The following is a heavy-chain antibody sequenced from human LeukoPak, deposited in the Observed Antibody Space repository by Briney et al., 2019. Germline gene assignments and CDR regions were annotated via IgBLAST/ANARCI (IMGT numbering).Heavy chain of an antibody. V-gene: IGHV3-23*01. CDR3: AKGSPHCSGGSCYLYYYYYYMDV. J-gene: IGHJ6*03. D-gene: IGHD2-15*01. CDR1: GFTFSSYA. Sequence: GGSLRLSCAASGFTFSSYAMSWVRQAPGKGLEWVSAISGSGGSTYYADSVKGRFTISRDNSKNTLYLQMNSLRAEDTAVYYCAKGSPHCSGGSCYLYYYYYYMDVWGKGTTVTVSS. CDR2: ISGSGGST.